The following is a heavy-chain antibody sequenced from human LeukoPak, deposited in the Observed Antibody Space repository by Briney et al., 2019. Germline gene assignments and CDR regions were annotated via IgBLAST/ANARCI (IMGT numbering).Heavy chain of an antibody. J-gene: IGHJ4*02. D-gene: IGHD3-16*01. V-gene: IGHV1-2*02. CDR2: INPNSGGT. CDR3: AREMINDLSFDY. CDR1: GYLFTDYY. Sequence: ASVKVSCKSSGYLFTDYYIHWVRQAPGQGLEYMGWINPNSGGTNYAQKLEGRVTMTRDTSINTAYMELSRLRSDDTAVYFCAREMINDLSFDYWGQGTLVTVSS.